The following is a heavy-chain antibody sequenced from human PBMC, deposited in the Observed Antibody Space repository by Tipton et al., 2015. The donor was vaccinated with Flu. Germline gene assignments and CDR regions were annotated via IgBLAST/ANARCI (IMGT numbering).Heavy chain of an antibody. CDR3: AHRLDDSSGYYYVRAFDI. V-gene: IGHV2-5*02. D-gene: IGHD3-22*01. CDR1: GFSLSTSGVG. J-gene: IGHJ3*02. Sequence: LVKPTQTLTLTCTFSGFSLSTSGVGVGWIRQPPGKALEWLALIYWDDDKRYSPSLKSRLTITKDTSKNQVVLTMTNMDPVDTATYYCAHRLDDSSGYYYVRAFDIWGQGTMVPVSS. CDR2: IYWDDDK.